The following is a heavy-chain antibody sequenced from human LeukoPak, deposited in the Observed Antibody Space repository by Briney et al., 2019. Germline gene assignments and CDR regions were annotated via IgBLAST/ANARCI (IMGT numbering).Heavy chain of an antibody. Sequence: ASVKVSCKASGYTFTGYYMHWVRQAPGQGLEWMGWINPNSGGTNYAQKFQGRVTMTRDTSISTAYMELSRLRSDDTSVYSCARDNKRWLRFWGSSNCFDPWGQGTLVTVSS. CDR3: ARDNKRWLRFWGSSNCFDP. D-gene: IGHD5-12*01. CDR1: GYTFTGYY. V-gene: IGHV1-2*02. J-gene: IGHJ5*02. CDR2: INPNSGGT.